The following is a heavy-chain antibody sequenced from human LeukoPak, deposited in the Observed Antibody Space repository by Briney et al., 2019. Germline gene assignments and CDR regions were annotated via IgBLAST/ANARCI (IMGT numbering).Heavy chain of an antibody. J-gene: IGHJ4*02. D-gene: IGHD2-15*01. CDR1: GYSFSSYW. V-gene: IGHV5-51*01. Sequence: GESLKISCKGSGYSFSSYWIAWVRQMPGKGLEWMGIIYPGDSDTRYSPPFQGQVTISADKSISTAYLQWSSLKASDTAMYYCARLLGYCSGDSCYPNYWGQGTLVTVSS. CDR2: IYPGDSDT. CDR3: ARLLGYCSGDSCYPNY.